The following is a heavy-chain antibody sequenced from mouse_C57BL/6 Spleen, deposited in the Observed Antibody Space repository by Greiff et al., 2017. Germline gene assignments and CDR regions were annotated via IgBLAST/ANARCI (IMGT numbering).Heavy chain of an antibody. V-gene: IGHV1-53*01. D-gene: IGHD1-1*01. CDR2: INPSNGGT. CDR1: GYTFTSYW. CDR3: ARSHYYGSSHWYFDV. Sequence: QVQLQQPGTELVKPGASVKLSCKASGYTFTSYWMPWVKQRPGQGLEWIGNINPSNGGTNYNEKFKSKATLTVDKSSSTAYMQLSSLTSEDSAVXDCARSHYYGSSHWYFDVWGTGTTVTVSS. J-gene: IGHJ1*03.